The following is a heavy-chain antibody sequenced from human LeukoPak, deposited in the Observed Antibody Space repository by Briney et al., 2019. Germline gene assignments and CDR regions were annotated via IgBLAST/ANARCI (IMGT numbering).Heavy chain of an antibody. V-gene: IGHV5-51*01. D-gene: IGHD5-24*01. CDR2: IYPGDTDT. CDR1: GYSFTSYW. Sequence: GESLKISCKGSGYSFTSYWIGWVRQMPGKGLEWMRIIYPGDTDTRYSPSFQGQVTISADKSISTAYLQWSSLKASDTAMYYCASAERSRPKRWLQFGRPPPNYDAFDIWGQGTMVTVSS. CDR3: ASAERSRPKRWLQFGRPPPNYDAFDI. J-gene: IGHJ3*02.